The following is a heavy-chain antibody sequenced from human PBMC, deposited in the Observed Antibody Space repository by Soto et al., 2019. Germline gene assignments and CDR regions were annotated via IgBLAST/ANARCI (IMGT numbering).Heavy chain of an antibody. CDR3: ARVPGYYDSSGFIGFDS. CDR1: GLSLTTGGMC. Sequence: SGPTLVNPTQTLTLTCTFSGLSLTTGGMCVAWIRQPPGKALEWLALIDWDDDKNYSTSLKTRLTISKDTSKNQVVLTMTNMDPVDTATYYCARVPGYYDSSGFIGFDSWGQGTLVTVSS. J-gene: IGHJ4*02. V-gene: IGHV2-70*01. CDR2: IDWDDDK. D-gene: IGHD3-22*01.